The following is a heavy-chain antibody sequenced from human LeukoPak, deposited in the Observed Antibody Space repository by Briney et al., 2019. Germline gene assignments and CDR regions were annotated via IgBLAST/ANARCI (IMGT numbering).Heavy chain of an antibody. CDR3: ARYGSGSYSFGMDA. D-gene: IGHD3-10*01. CDR2: IYHSGST. V-gene: IGHV4-59*08. CDR1: GGSISSYY. Sequence: SADTLSLTCTVSGGSISSYYWSWIRQPPGKGLEWIGYIYHSGSTNYHPSLKSRVTISVDTSKNQFSLKLSSVTAADTAVYYCARYGSGSYSFGMDAWGQGTTVTVSS. J-gene: IGHJ6*02.